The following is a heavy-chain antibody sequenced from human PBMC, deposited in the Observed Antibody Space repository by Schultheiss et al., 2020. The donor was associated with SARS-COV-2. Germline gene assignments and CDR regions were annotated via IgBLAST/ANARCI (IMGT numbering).Heavy chain of an antibody. CDR2: IYHSGST. CDR1: GYSISSGYY. J-gene: IGHJ6*02. CDR3: ARDISGWYSYYYYGMGV. V-gene: IGHV4-38-2*02. Sequence: SETLSLTCAVSGYSISSGYYWGWIRQPPGKGLEWIGSIYHSGSTYYNPSLKSRVTISVDTSKNQFSLKLSSVTAADTAVYYCARDISGWYSYYYYGMGVWGQGTTVTVSS. D-gene: IGHD6-19*01.